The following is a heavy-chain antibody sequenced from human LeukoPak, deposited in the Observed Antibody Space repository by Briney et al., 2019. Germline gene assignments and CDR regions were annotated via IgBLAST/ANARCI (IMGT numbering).Heavy chain of an antibody. J-gene: IGHJ2*01. CDR1: GFTFSTYD. D-gene: IGHD1-7*01. CDR3: ARGWNSFWYFDF. V-gene: IGHV3-13*01. Sequence: GGSLRLSCAASGFTFSTYDMHWVRQVTGKDLEWVSAIGAAGDTYYPDSVKGRFTISRENVKNSLYLQMNSLRVEDTAVYYCARGWNSFWYFDFWGRGTQVPVSS. CDR2: IGAAGDT.